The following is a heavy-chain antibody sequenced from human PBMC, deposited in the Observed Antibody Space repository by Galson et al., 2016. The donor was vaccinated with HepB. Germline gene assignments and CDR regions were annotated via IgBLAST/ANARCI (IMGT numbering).Heavy chain of an antibody. J-gene: IGHJ5*02. V-gene: IGHV1-2*06. D-gene: IGHD2-2*01. CDR3: ARDTHPGDCGSKTCPKQTWFDP. CDR2: INPDSRST. Sequence: SVKVSCKASGDTFIGYYMHWVRQAPGQGLEWMGRINPDSRSTDYAQRFRGRVTITRDTSINTAHMELRSLTSDDTAIYNCARDTHPGDCGSKTCPKQTWFDPWGQGTLVTVSS. CDR1: GDTFIGYY.